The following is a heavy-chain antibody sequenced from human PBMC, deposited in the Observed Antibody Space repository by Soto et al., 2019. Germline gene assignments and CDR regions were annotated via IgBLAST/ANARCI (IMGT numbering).Heavy chain of an antibody. V-gene: IGHV1-2*02. J-gene: IGHJ5*02. Sequence: ASVKVSCKASGYTFTSYYMHWVRQAPGQGLEWMGWINPNSGGTNYAQKFQGRVTMTRDTSISTAYMELSRLRSDATAVYYCVRAHALGFSNWFDPWGRGTLVTVSS. CDR3: VRAHALGFSNWFDP. CDR2: INPNSGGT. D-gene: IGHD3-10*01. CDR1: GYTFTSYY.